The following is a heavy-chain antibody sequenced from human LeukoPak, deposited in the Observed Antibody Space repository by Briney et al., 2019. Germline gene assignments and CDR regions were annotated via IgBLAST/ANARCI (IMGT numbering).Heavy chain of an antibody. J-gene: IGHJ5*02. CDR2: IRYDGSNK. V-gene: IGHV3-30*02. Sequence: GGSLRLSCAASGFTFSSYGMHWVRQAPGKGLEWVAFIRYDGSNKYYADSVKGRFTISRDNSKNTLYLQMNSLRAEDTAVYYCAKDTTPPKAGFDPWGQGTLITVSS. CDR1: GFTFSSYG. D-gene: IGHD1-14*01. CDR3: AKDTTPPKAGFDP.